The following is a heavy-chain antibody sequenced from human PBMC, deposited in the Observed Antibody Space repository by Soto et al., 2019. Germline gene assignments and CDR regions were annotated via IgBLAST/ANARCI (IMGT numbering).Heavy chain of an antibody. Sequence: SETLSLTCIVSNGSISSRSSYWGWIRQTPGKGLEWIGSIYYIGNTYYNPSLKSRVTISIDTSKTQFSLKMNSVTAADTAVYFGGGQDYGAKGYYFENWRQGPLVTVS. CDR2: IYYIGNT. D-gene: IGHD4-17*01. V-gene: IGHV4-39*01. CDR1: NGSISSRSSY. CDR3: GGQDYGAKGYYFEN. J-gene: IGHJ4*02.